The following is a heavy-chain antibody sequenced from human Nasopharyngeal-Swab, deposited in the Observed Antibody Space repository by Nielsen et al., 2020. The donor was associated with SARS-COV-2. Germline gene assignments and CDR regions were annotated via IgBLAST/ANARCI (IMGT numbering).Heavy chain of an antibody. Sequence: RTSAASGITFSNYDMHWGRQDTGKGLEWVSAIGPAGDTDYSGSVKGRFTSCREKAKNSVYLQMNSLRAGDTAVYYCTRGTVKGDYYGRDVWGQGTTVTVSS. CDR3: TRGTVKGDYYGRDV. V-gene: IGHV3-13*01. J-gene: IGHJ6*02. D-gene: IGHD4-17*01. CDR2: IGPAGDT. CDR1: GITFSNYD.